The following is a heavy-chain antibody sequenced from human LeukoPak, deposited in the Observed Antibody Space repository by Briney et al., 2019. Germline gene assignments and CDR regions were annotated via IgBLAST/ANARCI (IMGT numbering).Heavy chain of an antibody. CDR3: ARVSAFSTFGVVLYYYMDV. J-gene: IGHJ6*03. Sequence: ASVKVSCKASGYTFTGYYMHWVRQAPGQGLEWMGRINPNSGGTNYAQKFQGRVTMTRDTSISTAYMELSRLRSDDTAVYYCARVSAFSTFGVVLYYYMDVWGKGTRVTVSS. CDR2: INPNSGGT. V-gene: IGHV1-2*06. D-gene: IGHD3-3*01. CDR1: GYTFTGYY.